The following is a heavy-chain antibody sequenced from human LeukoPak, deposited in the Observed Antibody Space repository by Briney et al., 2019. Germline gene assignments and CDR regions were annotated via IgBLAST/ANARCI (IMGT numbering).Heavy chain of an antibody. D-gene: IGHD5-12*01. CDR1: GYTFINYD. J-gene: IGHJ5*02. CDR2: MNPNSGHT. Sequence: ASVKVSCKASGYTFINYDINRVRQATGQGLQWMGWMNPNSGHTGYAQKFQGRVTITRNTSISTAYMDLSSLRSEDTAVYYCARGRASAGGYSGYDWGDWFDPWGQGTLVTVSS. V-gene: IGHV1-8*03. CDR3: ARGRASAGGYSGYDWGDWFDP.